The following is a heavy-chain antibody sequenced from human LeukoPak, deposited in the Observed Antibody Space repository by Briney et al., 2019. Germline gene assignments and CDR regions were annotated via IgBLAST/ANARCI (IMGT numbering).Heavy chain of an antibody. CDR1: GGSITSGGYY. CDR3: ARRAGSSWYHWFDP. D-gene: IGHD6-13*01. Sequence: SETLSLTCTVSGGSITSGGYYWSWIRQHPGKGLEWIGYISYSGNTYYNPSLKSRLTISVDTSKNQFSLKLSSVTAADTAVYYCARRAGSSWYHWFDPWGQGTLVTVSS. V-gene: IGHV4-31*03. J-gene: IGHJ5*02. CDR2: ISYSGNT.